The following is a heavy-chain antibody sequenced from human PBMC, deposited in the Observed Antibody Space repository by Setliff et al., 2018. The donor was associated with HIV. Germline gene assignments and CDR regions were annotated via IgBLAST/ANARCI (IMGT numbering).Heavy chain of an antibody. Sequence: PSETLSLTCTVSGGSISSHYWSWIRQPPGKGLEWIGEIHPTGHINYNPSYKSRVTMSVDTSKKQISLKLTSVTAADSAVYYCVRGGLTGIDLWGQGRLVTVSS. V-gene: IGHV4-59*11. J-gene: IGHJ5*02. CDR2: IHPTGHI. CDR3: VRGGLTGIDL. CDR1: GGSISSHY. D-gene: IGHD3-9*01.